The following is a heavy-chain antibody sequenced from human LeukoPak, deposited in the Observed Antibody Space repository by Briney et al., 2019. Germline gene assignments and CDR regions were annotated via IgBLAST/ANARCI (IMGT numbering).Heavy chain of an antibody. J-gene: IGHJ4*02. CDR3: ARRTAAAGLDY. D-gene: IGHD6-13*01. CDR2: ISAYNGNT. CDR1: GYTFTSYG. V-gene: IGHV1-18*01. Sequence: ASVKVSCKASGYTFTSYGISWVRQAPGQGLEWMGWISAYNGNTSYAQKFQGRVTMTRDTSTSTVYMELSSLRSEATAVYYCARRTAAAGLDYWGQGTLVTVSS.